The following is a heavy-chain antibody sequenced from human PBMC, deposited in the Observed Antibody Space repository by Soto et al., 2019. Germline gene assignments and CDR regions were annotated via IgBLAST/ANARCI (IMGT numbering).Heavy chain of an antibody. D-gene: IGHD2-15*01. Sequence: PGGSLRLSCAASGFTVSSIYMHWVRQAPGKGLEWVSVLHSSGSTYYADSVKGRFTISRDNSKNTLYLQMNSLRAEDTAMYYCARDPGGSTYGYYGLDVCGQGTTVTVSS. CDR3: ARDPGGSTYGYYGLDV. J-gene: IGHJ6*02. V-gene: IGHV3-53*01. CDR1: GFTVSSIY. CDR2: LHSSGST.